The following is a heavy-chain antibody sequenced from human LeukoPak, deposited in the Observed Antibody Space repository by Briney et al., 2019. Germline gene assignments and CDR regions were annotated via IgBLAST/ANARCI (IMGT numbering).Heavy chain of an antibody. V-gene: IGHV1-8*01. CDR2: MNPSNGNT. J-gene: IGHJ4*02. D-gene: IGHD1-14*01. CDR1: GYNFTTFD. Sequence: ASTKVSCKTSGYNFTTFDINWVLLASGQGLEWVGWMNPSNGNTGVAQKFQGRVTMTSDTSLSTVYMELSSLRSEDTAVYYCAREQSRYGHEIDFWGQGTLVTVSS. CDR3: AREQSRYGHEIDF.